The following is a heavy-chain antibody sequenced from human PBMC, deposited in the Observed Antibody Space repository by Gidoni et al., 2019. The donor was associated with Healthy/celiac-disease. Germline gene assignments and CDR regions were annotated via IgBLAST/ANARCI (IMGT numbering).Heavy chain of an antibody. CDR2: IYTSGST. CDR3: ARVQGYDSSGYSLGAFDI. CDR1: GGSISSYY. J-gene: IGHJ3*02. V-gene: IGHV4-4*07. D-gene: IGHD3-22*01. Sequence: QVQLQESGPGLVKPSETLSLTCTVAGGSISSYYWSWIRQPAGKGLEWIGRIYTSGSTNYNPSLKSRVTMSVDTSKNQFSLKLSSVTAAYTAVYYCARVQGYDSSGYSLGAFDIWGQGTMVTVSS.